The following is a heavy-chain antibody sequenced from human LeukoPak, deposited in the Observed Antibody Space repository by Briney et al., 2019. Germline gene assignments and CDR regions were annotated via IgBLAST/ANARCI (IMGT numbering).Heavy chain of an antibody. Sequence: GGSLRLSCAASGFTFSSYAMSWVRQAPGKGLEWVSAISGSGGSTYYADSVKGRFTISRDNSRNTLYLQMNSLRAEDTAVYYCANTPPYYYILTGSQGGYWGQGTLVTVSS. D-gene: IGHD3-9*01. J-gene: IGHJ4*02. CDR2: ISGSGGST. CDR1: GFTFSSYA. V-gene: IGHV3-23*01. CDR3: ANTPPYYYILTGSQGGY.